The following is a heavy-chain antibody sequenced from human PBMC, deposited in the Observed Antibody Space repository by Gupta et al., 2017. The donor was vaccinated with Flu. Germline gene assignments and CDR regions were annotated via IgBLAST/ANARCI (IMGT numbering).Heavy chain of an antibody. CDR3: AKTGYALFSHHYYGLDV. D-gene: IGHD2-2*01. Sequence: DVQMLESGGGLVQPGGSLRLSCSRSVFNFASFAMTWVRQAPGKGLEWVSGLSGSGDDSYYADSVKGRFTISRDNSRNRLYLQMNSLRAEDTALYYCAKTGYALFSHHYYGLDVWGQGTTVTVSS. CDR2: LSGSGDDS. J-gene: IGHJ6*02. V-gene: IGHV3-23*01. CDR1: VFNFASFA.